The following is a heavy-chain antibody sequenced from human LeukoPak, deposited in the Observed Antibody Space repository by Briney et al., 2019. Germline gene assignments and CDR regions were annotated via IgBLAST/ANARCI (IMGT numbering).Heavy chain of an antibody. CDR3: ARGIIAVAGSAWFDP. D-gene: IGHD6-13*01. Sequence: GGSLRLSCAASGFTFSSYGMHWVRQAPGKGLEWVAVIWYDGSNKYYADSVKGRFTISRDNSKNTLYLQMNSLRAEDTAVYYCARGIIAVAGSAWFDPWGQGTLVTVSS. V-gene: IGHV3-33*01. CDR1: GFTFSSYG. J-gene: IGHJ5*02. CDR2: IWYDGSNK.